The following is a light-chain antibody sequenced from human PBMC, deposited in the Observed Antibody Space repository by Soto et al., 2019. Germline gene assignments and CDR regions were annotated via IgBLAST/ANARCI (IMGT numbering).Light chain of an antibody. J-gene: IGKJ3*01. CDR2: ASS. CDR3: QQANTFPIT. CDR1: QDILSW. V-gene: IGKV1-12*01. Sequence: DIQMTQSPSSVSASVGDTVTITCRASQDILSWLAWYQQKPGEAPRLLIYASSNLQRGVPSRFSGSRSGTDFTLTFSSLQPEDFATYYCQQANTFPITFGPGTRLDIK.